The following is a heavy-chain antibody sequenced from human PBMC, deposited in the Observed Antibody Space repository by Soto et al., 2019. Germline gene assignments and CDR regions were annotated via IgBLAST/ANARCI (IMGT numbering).Heavy chain of an antibody. J-gene: IGHJ4*02. V-gene: IGHV3-33*01. Sequence: GGSLRLSCAASGFTFSSYGMHWVRQAPGKGLEWVAVIWYDGSNKYYADSVKGRFTISRDNSKNTLYLQMNSLRAEDTAVYYCARDPGCSGGSCYSARLDYWGQGTLVTVSS. CDR1: GFTFSSYG. CDR2: IWYDGSNK. CDR3: ARDPGCSGGSCYSARLDY. D-gene: IGHD2-15*01.